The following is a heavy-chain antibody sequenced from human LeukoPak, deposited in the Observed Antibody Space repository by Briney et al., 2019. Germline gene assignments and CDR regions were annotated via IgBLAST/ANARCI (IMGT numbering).Heavy chain of an antibody. CDR1: GFTFSSYA. J-gene: IGHJ4*02. V-gene: IGHV3-23*01. Sequence: GGSLRLSCAASGFTFSSYAMSWVRQAPGKGLEWVSAISGSGGSTYYADSVKGRFTISRDNSKNTLYLQMNSLRAEDTAVYYCAKIGGYCTSTSCHDYWGQGTLVTVSS. CDR2: ISGSGGST. D-gene: IGHD2-2*01. CDR3: AKIGGYCTSTSCHDY.